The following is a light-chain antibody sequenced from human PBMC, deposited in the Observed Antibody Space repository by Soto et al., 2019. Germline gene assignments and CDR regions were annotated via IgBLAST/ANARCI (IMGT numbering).Light chain of an antibody. Sequence: QSALTQPPSASGSPGQSVTISCTGTSSDVGGYNYVSWYQQHPGKAPKLMIYEVSERPSGVSDRFSGSKSGNTASLTVSGLQADDEADCYCSSYAGSNNLVFGGGTKLTVL. CDR2: EVS. CDR3: SSYAGSNNLV. V-gene: IGLV2-8*01. CDR1: SSDVGGYNY. J-gene: IGLJ3*02.